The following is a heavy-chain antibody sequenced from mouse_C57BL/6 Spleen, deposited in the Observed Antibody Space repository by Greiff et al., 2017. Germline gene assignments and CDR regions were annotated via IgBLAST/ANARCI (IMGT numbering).Heavy chain of an antibody. Sequence: QVQLQQPGAELVKPGASVKLSCKASGYTFTSYWMHWVKQRPGQGLEWIGMIHPNSGSTNYNEKFKSKATLTVDKSSSTAYMQLSSLTSEDSAVYYRARSPDGYFGYYAMDYWGQGTSVTVSS. CDR2: IHPNSGST. V-gene: IGHV1-64*01. CDR3: ARSPDGYFGYYAMDY. J-gene: IGHJ4*01. D-gene: IGHD2-3*01. CDR1: GYTFTSYW.